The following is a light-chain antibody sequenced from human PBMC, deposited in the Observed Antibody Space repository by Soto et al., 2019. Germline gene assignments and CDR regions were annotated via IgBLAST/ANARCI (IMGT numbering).Light chain of an antibody. Sequence: QSALTQPASVSGSPGQSITISCTGTSSDVGYDNYVSWFQQHPGKAPKLMIYEVSRRPSGVSNRFSGSKSANTASLTISGLQAEDEADYYCCSYTSSTTPLFGGGTKVTVL. CDR1: SSDVGYDNY. CDR3: CSYTSSTTPL. CDR2: EVS. V-gene: IGLV2-14*01. J-gene: IGLJ2*01.